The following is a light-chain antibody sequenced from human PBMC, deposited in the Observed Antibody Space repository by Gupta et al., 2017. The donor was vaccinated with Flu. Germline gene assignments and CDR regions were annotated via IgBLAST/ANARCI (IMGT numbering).Light chain of an antibody. V-gene: IGKV3-15*01. CDR2: HAS. J-gene: IGKJ4*01. CDR3: QHYNEWPLT. Sequence: DIMMTQSPATVSVSPGETATLSCGASQSISNFLAWYQLGPGQAPRLLIYHASVRATGVPARFSGSGSGTEFTLTISSLQSEDFAVYYCQHYNEWPLTFGGGTKVEIK. CDR1: QSISNF.